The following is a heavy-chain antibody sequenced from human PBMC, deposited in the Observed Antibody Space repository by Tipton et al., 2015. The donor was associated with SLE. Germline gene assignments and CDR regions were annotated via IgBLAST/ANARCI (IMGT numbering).Heavy chain of an antibody. CDR1: GGSISSSNW. CDR2: VYYSGST. J-gene: IGHJ2*01. D-gene: IGHD2-15*01. Sequence: SLRLSCAVSGGSISSSNWWSWVRQPPGKGLEWLASVYYSGSTYYKPSLKSRVTISVDTSGNQFSLKLSSVTAADTAVYYCARISRAGDWYFDPWGRGTLVTVSS. V-gene: IGHV4-4*02. CDR3: ARISRAGDWYFDP.